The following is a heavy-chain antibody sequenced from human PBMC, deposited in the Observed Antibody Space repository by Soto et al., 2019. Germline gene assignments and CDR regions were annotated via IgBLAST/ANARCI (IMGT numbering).Heavy chain of an antibody. V-gene: IGHV6-1*01. J-gene: IGHJ6*03. CDR2: TYYRSRWYN. CDR3: AGTTSLQSHYMDV. D-gene: IGHD1-7*01. CDR1: GDSVSSNSAA. Sequence: SQTLSLTCAISGDSVSSNSAAWNWIRQSPSGGLEWLGRTYYRSRWYNDYAVSVRSRITINPDTSENQFSLHLNSVTPEDTAVYYCAGTTSLQSHYMDVWGKGTTVTVSS.